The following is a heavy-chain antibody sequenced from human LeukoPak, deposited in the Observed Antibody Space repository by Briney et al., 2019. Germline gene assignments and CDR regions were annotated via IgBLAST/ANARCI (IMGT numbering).Heavy chain of an antibody. J-gene: IGHJ4*02. CDR2: INRDGNST. Sequence: GRSLRLSCAATGFTFSSYWMHWVRQAPGKGLAWVSRINRDGNSTRYADSVKGRFTISRDNAKNTLYLQMNSLRAEDTAVYYCARGGLYYYDSSGYPDYWGQGTLVTVSS. V-gene: IGHV3-74*01. D-gene: IGHD3-22*01. CDR1: GFTFSSYW. CDR3: ARGGLYYYDSSGYPDY.